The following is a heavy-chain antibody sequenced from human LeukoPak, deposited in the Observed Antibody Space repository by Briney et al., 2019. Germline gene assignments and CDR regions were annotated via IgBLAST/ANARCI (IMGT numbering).Heavy chain of an antibody. D-gene: IGHD5-12*01. CDR3: ARVLGAYSDYEGLKY. V-gene: IGHV1-46*01. Sequence: PAASVKVSCKASGYTLTSYYLHWVRQAPGQGLEWRGIMNPSGGSTSYAQKFHGRVTMTRDTSTSTVYMELSSLRSEDTAVYYCARVLGAYSDYEGLKYWGQGTLVTVSS. CDR2: MNPSGGST. CDR1: GYTLTSYY. J-gene: IGHJ4*02.